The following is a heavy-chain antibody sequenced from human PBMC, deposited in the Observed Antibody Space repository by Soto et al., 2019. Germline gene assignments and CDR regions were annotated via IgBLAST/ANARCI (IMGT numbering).Heavy chain of an antibody. CDR3: ARDLHHRTGPWGMDI. J-gene: IGHJ6*01. V-gene: IGHV4-61*01. CDR2: VYYSGTP. Sequence: SVILSLTCTVVGVSGSDATYYLNWIRQPPGKGLEWIGSVYYSGTPNYNPSLKSRVTISMDTSYNRLSLKLRSVTAADTAVYYCARDLHHRTGPWGMDICGQATSVSGSS. D-gene: IGHD3-9*01. CDR1: GVSGSDATYY.